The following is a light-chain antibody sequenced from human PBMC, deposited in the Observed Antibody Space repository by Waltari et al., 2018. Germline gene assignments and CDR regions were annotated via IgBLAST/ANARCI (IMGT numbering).Light chain of an antibody. CDR2: EDT. CDR1: ELPRKY. J-gene: IGLJ1*01. Sequence: SYELTQPPSVSVSPGQTARITCSGHELPRKYAYWFQQKSGQAPRLVRYEDTKRPAGIPERFSGSSSGTVATLTSTGAQVDDEADYYCYSSDSTGLRVFGGGTTVVVL. V-gene: IGLV3-10*01. CDR3: YSSDSTGLRV.